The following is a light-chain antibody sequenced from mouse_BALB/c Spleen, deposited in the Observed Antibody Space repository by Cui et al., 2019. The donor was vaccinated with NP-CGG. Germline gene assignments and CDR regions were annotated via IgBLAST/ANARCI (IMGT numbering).Light chain of an antibody. CDR3: ALWYSNHWV. Sequence: QAVVTQESALTTSPGETVTLTCRSSTGAVTTSNYANWVQEKADHVFTGQIGGTKNRGPGVPARFSGSLIGDKAALTITGAQTEDEAIYFCALWYSNHWVFGGGTKLTVL. J-gene: IGLJ1*01. CDR1: TGAVTTSNY. V-gene: IGLV1*01. CDR2: GTK.